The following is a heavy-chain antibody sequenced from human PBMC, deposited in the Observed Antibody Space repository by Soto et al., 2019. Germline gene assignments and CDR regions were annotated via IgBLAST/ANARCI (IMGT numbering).Heavy chain of an antibody. CDR1: GFTFSSYA. V-gene: IGHV3-30-3*01. J-gene: IGHJ3*02. CDR2: ISYDGSNK. Sequence: QVQLVESGGGVVQPGRSLRLSCAASGFTFSSYAMHWVRQAPGKGLEWVAVISYDGSNKYYADSVKGRFTISRDNSKNTLYLQMNSLRAEDTAVYYCARTKWEPTLGGVAFDIWGQGTMVTVSS. CDR3: ARTKWEPTLGGVAFDI. D-gene: IGHD1-26*01.